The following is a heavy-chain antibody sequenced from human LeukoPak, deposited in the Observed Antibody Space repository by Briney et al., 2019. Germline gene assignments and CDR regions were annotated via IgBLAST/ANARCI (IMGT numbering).Heavy chain of an antibody. CDR2: INHSGST. CDR1: GGSFSGY. V-gene: IGHV4-34*01. D-gene: IGHD6-13*01. CDR3: ARDRAGYSSSWYGTYDY. Sequence: PSETLSLTCAVYGGSFSGYWTWIRQPPGKGLEWIGEINHSGSTNYNPSLKSRVTISVDTSKNQFSLKLSSVTAADTAVYYCARDRAGYSSSWYGTYDYWGQGTLVTVSS. J-gene: IGHJ4*02.